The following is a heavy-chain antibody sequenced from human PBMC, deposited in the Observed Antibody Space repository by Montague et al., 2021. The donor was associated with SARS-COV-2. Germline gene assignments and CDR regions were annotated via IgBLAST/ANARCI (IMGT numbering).Heavy chain of an antibody. CDR3: AREALDRGHQLLWEVYYYYGMDV. V-gene: IGHV4-4*07. D-gene: IGHD2-2*01. Sequence: SETLSLTCTVSGGSISSYYWSWIRQPAGKGLEWIGRIYTSGSTNYNPSLKSRVTMSVDTSKNQFSLKLSSVTAADTAVYYCAREALDRGHQLLWEVYYYYGMDVWGQGTTVTVSS. CDR1: GGSISSYY. J-gene: IGHJ6*02. CDR2: IYTSGST.